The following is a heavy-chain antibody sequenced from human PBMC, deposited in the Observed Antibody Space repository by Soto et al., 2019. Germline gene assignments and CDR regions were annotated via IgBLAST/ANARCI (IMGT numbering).Heavy chain of an antibody. Sequence: QITLKESGPTLVKPTQTLTLTCTFSGFSLTTTGVGVGWVRQPPGKALEWLALIYWDDDKRYSPSLKSRLTITKDTSRNQVVLTMTNVDPVDTATYYCTQKYRDFETGYWGQGTLVTVSS. J-gene: IGHJ4*02. D-gene: IGHD4-17*01. CDR2: IYWDDDK. CDR3: TQKYRDFETGY. CDR1: GFSLTTTGVG. V-gene: IGHV2-5*02.